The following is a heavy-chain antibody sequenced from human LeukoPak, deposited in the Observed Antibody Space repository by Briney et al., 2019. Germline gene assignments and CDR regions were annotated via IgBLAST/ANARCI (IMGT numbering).Heavy chain of an antibody. CDR2: IYYSGST. CDR1: GGSVSSYY. J-gene: IGHJ6*02. Sequence: PSETLSLTCTVSGGSVSSYYWSWIRQPPGKGLEWIGYIYYSGSTNYNPSLKSRVTISVDTSKNQFSLKLSSVTAADTAVYYCARTYYYGSGSYGYDYYYYGMDVWGQGTTVTVPS. D-gene: IGHD3-10*01. CDR3: ARTYYYGSGSYGYDYYYYGMDV. V-gene: IGHV4-59*08.